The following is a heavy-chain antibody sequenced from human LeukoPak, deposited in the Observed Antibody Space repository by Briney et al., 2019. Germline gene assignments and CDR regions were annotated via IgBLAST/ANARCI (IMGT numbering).Heavy chain of an antibody. CDR3: ARDPERQMIPNAFDI. J-gene: IGHJ3*02. Sequence: PGGSLRLSCAASGFTFSRHWMTWVRQAPGKGPEWVADIRQDGSEKYYVDSVQGRFTISRDNAKNSLYLQMNSLRVEDTAVYYCARDPERQMIPNAFDIWGQGTMVTVSS. D-gene: IGHD3-22*01. CDR2: IRQDGSEK. V-gene: IGHV3-7*01. CDR1: GFTFSRHW.